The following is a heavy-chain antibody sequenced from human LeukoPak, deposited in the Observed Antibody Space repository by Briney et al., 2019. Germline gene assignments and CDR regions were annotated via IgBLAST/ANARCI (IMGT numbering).Heavy chain of an antibody. CDR3: AKGPSYADY. D-gene: IGHD3-16*01. J-gene: IGHJ4*02. V-gene: IGHV3-30*04. CDR1: GFTFSSYA. CDR2: ISYDGSNK. Sequence: GRSLRLSCAASGFTFSSYAMHWVRQAPGKGLEWVAIISYDGSNKYYADSVKGRFTISRDNSKNTLYLQMNSLRAEDTAVYYCAKGPSYADYWGQGTLVTVSS.